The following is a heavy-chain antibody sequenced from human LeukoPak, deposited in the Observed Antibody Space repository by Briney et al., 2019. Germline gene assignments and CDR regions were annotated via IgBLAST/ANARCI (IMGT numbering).Heavy chain of an antibody. J-gene: IGHJ4*02. CDR1: GYTFTSYG. D-gene: IGHD3-22*01. CDR3: ARDNAGRGYYYDSSGYFGY. CDR2: ISAYNGNT. V-gene: IGHV1-18*01. Sequence: GASVKVSCKASGYTFTSYGISWVRQAPGQVLEWMGWISAYNGNTNYAQKLQGRVTMTTDTSTSTAYMELRSLRSNDTAVYYCARDNAGRGYYYDSSGYFGYWGQGTLVTVSS.